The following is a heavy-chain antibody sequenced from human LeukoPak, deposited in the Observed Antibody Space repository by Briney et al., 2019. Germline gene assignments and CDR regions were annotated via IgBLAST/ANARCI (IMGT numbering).Heavy chain of an antibody. D-gene: IGHD7-27*01. CDR2: IYYSGST. V-gene: IGHV4-31*03. CDR3: ARVGLGIGNDY. Sequence: SETLSLTCTVSGGSISSGGYYWSWIRQHPGKGLEWIGYIYYSGSTYYNPSLKSRVTISVDTSKNQFSLKLSSVTAADTAVYYCARVGLGIGNDYWGQGTLVTVSS. CDR1: GGSISSGGYY. J-gene: IGHJ4*02.